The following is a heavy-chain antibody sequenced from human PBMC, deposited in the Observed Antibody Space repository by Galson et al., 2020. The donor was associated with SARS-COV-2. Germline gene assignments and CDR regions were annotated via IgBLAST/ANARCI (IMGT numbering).Heavy chain of an antibody. J-gene: IGHJ5*02. Sequence: GESLKISCAASGFIFSRYEMNWVRQAPGKGLEWVSYISSSGSTMYYADSVKGRFTVSRDNTQNSLYLQMDSLRVEDTALYYCVRDPSSSWYNWFDPWGQGTLVTVSS. D-gene: IGHD6-13*01. CDR1: GFIFSRYE. CDR2: ISSSGSTM. CDR3: VRDPSSSWYNWFDP. V-gene: IGHV3-48*03.